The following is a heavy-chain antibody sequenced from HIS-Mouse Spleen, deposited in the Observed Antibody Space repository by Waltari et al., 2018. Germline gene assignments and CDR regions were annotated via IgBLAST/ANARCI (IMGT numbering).Heavy chain of an antibody. D-gene: IGHD6-13*01. V-gene: IGHV1-2*02. CDR2: INPNSGGT. CDR3: ARGYLAAGNFDY. J-gene: IGHJ4*02. Sequence: QVQLVQSGAEVKKPGASVKVSCQASGSTFTGSYLHWVRQAPGQGLEWMGWINPNSGGTNYAQKCQGRVTMTRDTSISTAYMELSRLRSDDTAVYYCARGYLAAGNFDYWGQGTLVTVSS. CDR1: GSTFTGSY.